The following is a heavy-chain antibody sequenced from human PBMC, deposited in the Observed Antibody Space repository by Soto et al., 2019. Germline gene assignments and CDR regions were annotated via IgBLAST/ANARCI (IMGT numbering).Heavy chain of an antibody. V-gene: IGHV3-7*03. CDR2: IKQDGSEK. J-gene: IGHJ6*02. Sequence: EVQLVESGGGLVQPGGSLRLSCAASGFTFSSDWMSWVRQAPGKGLEWVANIKQDGSEKYYVDSVKGRFTISRDNAKNSLYLQMNSLRAEDTAVYYCSRNWNDATYRIYYYYYGMDVWGPGTTVTVSS. CDR1: GFTFSSDW. CDR3: SRNWNDATYRIYYYYYGMDV. D-gene: IGHD1-1*01.